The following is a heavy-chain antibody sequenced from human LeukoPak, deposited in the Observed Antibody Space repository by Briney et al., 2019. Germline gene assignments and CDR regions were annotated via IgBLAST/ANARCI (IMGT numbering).Heavy chain of an antibody. CDR1: GYTFTSYD. Sequence: ASVKVSCKASGYTFTSYDINWVRQATGQGLEWMGWMNPNSGNTGYAQKFQGRVTMTRNTSIGTAYMELSSLRSEDTAVYYCARGPNYYGSGSYNGAMGYWGQGTLVTVSS. CDR2: MNPNSGNT. CDR3: ARGPNYYGSGSYNGAMGY. V-gene: IGHV1-8*01. J-gene: IGHJ4*02. D-gene: IGHD3-10*01.